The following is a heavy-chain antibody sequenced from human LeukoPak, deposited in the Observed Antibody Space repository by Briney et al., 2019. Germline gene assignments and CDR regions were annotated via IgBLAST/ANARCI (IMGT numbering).Heavy chain of an antibody. CDR1: GFTFSDHY. V-gene: IGHV3-11*01. CDR2: LSNSGSDI. CDR3: ARGHWGLDY. J-gene: IGHJ4*02. Sequence: GGSLRLSCAVSGFTFSDHYMTWIRQAPGKGLEYISYLSNSGSDIFYADSVKGRFSISRDNAKNSLYLQMNSRRAEDTAMYYCARGHWGLDYWGQGTLVTVSS. D-gene: IGHD7-27*01.